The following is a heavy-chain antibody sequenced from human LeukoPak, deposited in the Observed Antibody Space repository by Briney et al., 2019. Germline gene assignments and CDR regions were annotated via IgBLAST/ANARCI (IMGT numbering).Heavy chain of an antibody. CDR1: GGTFSSYA. V-gene: IGHV1-69*06. D-gene: IGHD5-12*01. CDR3: ARVGTYSGYDWWLFDY. J-gene: IGHJ4*02. CDR2: IIPIFGPA. Sequence: ASVKVSCKASGGTFSSYAISWVRQAPGQGLEWMGGIIPIFGPANYAQKFQGRVTITADKSTSTAYMELSSLRSEDTAVYYCARVGTYSGYDWWLFDYWGQGTLVTVSS.